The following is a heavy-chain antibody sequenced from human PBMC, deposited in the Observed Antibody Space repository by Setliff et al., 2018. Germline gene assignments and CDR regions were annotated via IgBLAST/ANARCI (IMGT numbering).Heavy chain of an antibody. Sequence: ASVKVSCKASGFTFTFYGINWVRQAPGQGLEWMGWISAFNGYTELSQKFKGRITVTTDTSTSTAYMELRSLRSDDTAVYYCLRDLNRWFGEFAFDIWGQGTMVTVSS. V-gene: IGHV1-18*01. CDR2: ISAFNGYT. J-gene: IGHJ3*02. D-gene: IGHD3-10*01. CDR3: LRDLNRWFGEFAFDI. CDR1: GFTFTFYG.